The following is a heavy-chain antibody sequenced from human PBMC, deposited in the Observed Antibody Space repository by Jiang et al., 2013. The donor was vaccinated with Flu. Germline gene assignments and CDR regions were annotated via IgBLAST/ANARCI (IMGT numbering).Heavy chain of an antibody. D-gene: IGHD3-9*01. CDR3: ARGFDNWYFDL. J-gene: IGHJ2*01. CDR2: INPSGDNT. Sequence: VQLVESGAEVKKPGASVKVSCKAFGYTFTIYYMHWVRQAPGQGLEWMGIINPSGDNTVYAQNFQGRVTMTRDTSTSTVYMELSSLRSEDTAVYYCARGFDNWYFDLWGRGTLVTVSS. V-gene: IGHV1-46*01. CDR1: GYTFTIYY.